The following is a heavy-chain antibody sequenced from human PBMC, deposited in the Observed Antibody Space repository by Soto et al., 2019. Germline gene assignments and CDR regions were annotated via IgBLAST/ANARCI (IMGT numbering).Heavy chain of an antibody. Sequence: ASVKVSCKVSGYTLTELSMHWVRQAPGKGLEWMGGFDPEDGETIYAQKFQGRVTMTEDTSTDTAYMELSSLRSEDTAVYYCATLGYSSGWYEEGNWFDPWGQGTLVTVSS. V-gene: IGHV1-24*01. J-gene: IGHJ5*02. CDR2: FDPEDGET. CDR1: GYTLTELS. D-gene: IGHD6-19*01. CDR3: ATLGYSSGWYEEGNWFDP.